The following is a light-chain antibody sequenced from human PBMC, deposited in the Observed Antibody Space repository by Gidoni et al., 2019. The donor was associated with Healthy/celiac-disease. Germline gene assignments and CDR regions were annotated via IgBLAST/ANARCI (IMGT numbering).Light chain of an antibody. J-gene: IGLJ2*01. Sequence: SYGLTLPPSLSVSPEQTASITCSGDKLGDKYACWYQQKPGQSPVLVIYQDSKRPSGIPERFSGSNSGNTATLTISGTQARDEADYYCQAWDSSTVVFGGGTKLTVL. CDR1: KLGDKY. CDR3: QAWDSSTVV. CDR2: QDS. V-gene: IGLV3-1*01.